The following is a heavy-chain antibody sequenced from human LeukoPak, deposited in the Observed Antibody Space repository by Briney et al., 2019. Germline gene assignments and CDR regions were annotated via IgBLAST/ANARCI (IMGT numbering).Heavy chain of an antibody. CDR1: AGCTSRYY. CDR2: ITYTGST. V-gene: IGHV4-59*01. J-gene: IGHJ4*02. CDR3: ARSYSFEYVWEY. D-gene: IGHD3-16*01. Sequence: SETLSLTCILSAGCTSRYYWRWIRQSPGRGLEWIGCITYTGSTDYHPSLKSRVTIPVHTSRHQFSLSLNSVTAADTAVYYCARSYSFEYVWEYWGQGTPVTVSS.